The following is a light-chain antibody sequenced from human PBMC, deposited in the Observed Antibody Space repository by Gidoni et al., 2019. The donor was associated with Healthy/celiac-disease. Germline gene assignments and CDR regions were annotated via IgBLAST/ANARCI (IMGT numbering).Light chain of an antibody. CDR1: KLGDKY. J-gene: IGLJ2*01. CDR3: QAWDSSTVV. CDR2: QDS. Sequence: SYELTTPPSVSVSPGQTASITCSGDKLGDKYACWYQQKPGQSPVLVIYQDSKRHSGIPERFSGSNSGNTATLTISGTQAMDEADYYCQAWDSSTVVFGGGTKLTVL. V-gene: IGLV3-1*01.